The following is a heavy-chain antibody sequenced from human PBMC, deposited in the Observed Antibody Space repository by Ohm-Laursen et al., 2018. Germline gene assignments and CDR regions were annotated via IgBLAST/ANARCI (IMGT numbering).Heavy chain of an antibody. CDR3: ARWAVRGVVGLNYYYYYGMDV. CDR2: IYYSGST. CDR1: GGSISSGGYY. D-gene: IGHD3-10*01. V-gene: IGHV4-31*11. J-gene: IGHJ6*02. Sequence: TLSLTCAVSGGSISSGGYYWSWIRQHPGKGLEWIGYIYYSGSTYYNPSLKSRVTISVDTSKNQFSLKLSSVTAADTAVYYCARWAVRGVVGLNYYYYYGMDVWGQGTTVTVSS.